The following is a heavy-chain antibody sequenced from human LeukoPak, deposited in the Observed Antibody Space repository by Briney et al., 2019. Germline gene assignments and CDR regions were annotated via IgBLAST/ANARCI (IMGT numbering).Heavy chain of an antibody. CDR3: ARRDGYNLVDAFDI. CDR2: ISSSGSTI. D-gene: IGHD5-24*01. CDR1: GFTFSDYY. V-gene: IGHV3-11*01. Sequence: AGGSLRLSCAASGFTFSDYYMSWIRQAPGKGLEWVSYISSSGSTIYYADSVKGRFTISRDNAKNSLYLQMNSLRAEDTAVYYCARRDGYNLVDAFDIWDQGTMVTVSS. J-gene: IGHJ3*02.